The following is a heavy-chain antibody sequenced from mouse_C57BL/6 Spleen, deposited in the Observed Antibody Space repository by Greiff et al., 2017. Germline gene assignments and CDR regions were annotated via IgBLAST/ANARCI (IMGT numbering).Heavy chain of an antibody. CDR3: ARTSAISTSRDWDVEG. D-gene: IGHD1-1*01. Sequence: EVQLVESGGGLVQPGGSLSLSCAASGFTFTDYYMSWIRQPPGKALEWLGFFRNKANGYTTEYNSSVKGRFTISRDNSQSILYLHMYALRAEDSAADYCARTSAISTSRDWDVEGWGTATTVTAAS. V-gene: IGHV7-3*01. J-gene: IGHJ1*03. CDR1: GFTFTDYY. CDR2: FRNKANGYTT.